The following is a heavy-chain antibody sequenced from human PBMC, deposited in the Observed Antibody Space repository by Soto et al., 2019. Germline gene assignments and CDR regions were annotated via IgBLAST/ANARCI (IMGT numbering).Heavy chain of an antibody. Sequence: QVQLQESGPRLVKPSETLSLTCTVSGDAVNSPKYYWSWIRQPPGKGLEWIGYINYGESTNYNPSLKSRVTLSVDTSKNQFSLQLTSVTPADTAIYFCARDYRGIGYAGSFYYYGLDVWGQGTTVTVSS. CDR2: INYGEST. CDR1: GDAVNSPKYY. V-gene: IGHV4-61*01. J-gene: IGHJ6*02. CDR3: ARDYRGIGYAGSFYYYGLDV. D-gene: IGHD3-10*01.